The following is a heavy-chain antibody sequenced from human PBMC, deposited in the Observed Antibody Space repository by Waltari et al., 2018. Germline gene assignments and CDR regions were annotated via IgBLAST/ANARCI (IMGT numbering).Heavy chain of an antibody. J-gene: IGHJ4*02. CDR1: GGSISSYY. CDR3: ARGTSGSYLADFDY. Sequence: QVQLQESGPGLVKPSETLSLTCTVSGGSISSYYWSWIRQPPGKGLEWIGYIYYSGSTNSNPSLKSRVTISVDTAKNQFSLKLSSVTAADTAVYYCARGTSGSYLADFDYWGQGTLVTVSS. CDR2: IYYSGST. D-gene: IGHD1-26*01. V-gene: IGHV4-59*01.